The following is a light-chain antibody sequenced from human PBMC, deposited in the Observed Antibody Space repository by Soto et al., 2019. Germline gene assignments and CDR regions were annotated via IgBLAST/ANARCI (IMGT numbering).Light chain of an antibody. CDR1: ALPKQY. V-gene: IGLV3-25*02. Sequence: SYELTQPPSVSVSPGQTARITCSGDALPKQYAYWYQQKPGQAPVVVIYKDNGRPSGIPERFSGSSSGTTVTLTISGVQAEDEAYYYCQSSDSSGRCPYVFGTGTKVTGL. CDR2: KDN. J-gene: IGLJ1*01. CDR3: QSSDSSGRCPYV.